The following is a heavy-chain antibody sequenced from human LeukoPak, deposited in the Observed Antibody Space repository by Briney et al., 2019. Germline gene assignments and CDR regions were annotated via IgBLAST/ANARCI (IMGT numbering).Heavy chain of an antibody. J-gene: IGHJ3*02. Sequence: SETLSLTCAVYGGSFSGYYWSWIRQPPGKGLEWIGEINRSGSTNYNPSLKSRVTISVDTSKNQFSLKLSSVTAADTAVYYCARTAGGYDSSGYYNDAFDIWGQGTMVTVSS. V-gene: IGHV4-34*01. CDR1: GGSFSGYY. D-gene: IGHD3-22*01. CDR3: ARTAGGYDSSGYYNDAFDI. CDR2: INRSGST.